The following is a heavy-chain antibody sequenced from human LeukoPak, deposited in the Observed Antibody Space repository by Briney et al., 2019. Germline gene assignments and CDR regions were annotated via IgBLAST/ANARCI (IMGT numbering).Heavy chain of an antibody. CDR3: ASVSDYYDSSGTRDY. V-gene: IGHV1-46*01. CDR1: GYTFTSYY. J-gene: IGHJ4*02. CDR2: INPSGGST. Sequence: ASVKVSCKASGYTFTSYYMHWVRQAPGQGLEWMGIINPSGGSTSYAQKFQGRVTMTRDTSTSTVYMELSSLRSEDTAVYYCASVSDYYDSSGTRDYWGQGTLVTASS. D-gene: IGHD3-22*01.